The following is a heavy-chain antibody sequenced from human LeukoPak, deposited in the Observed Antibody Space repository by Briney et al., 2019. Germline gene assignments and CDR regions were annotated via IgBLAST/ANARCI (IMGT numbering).Heavy chain of an antibody. Sequence: GSSVKVSCKASGGTFSSYAISWVRQAPGQGLEWMGGIIPIFGTANYAQKFQGRVTITTDESTSTAYMELSSLRSEGTAVYYCASLGYDSSGSYNWFDPSGQGTLVTVSS. V-gene: IGHV1-69*05. CDR2: IIPIFGTA. CDR3: ASLGYDSSGSYNWFDP. CDR1: GGTFSSYA. D-gene: IGHD3-22*01. J-gene: IGHJ5*02.